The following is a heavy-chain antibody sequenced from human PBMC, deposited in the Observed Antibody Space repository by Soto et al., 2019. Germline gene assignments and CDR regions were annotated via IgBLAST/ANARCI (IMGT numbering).Heavy chain of an antibody. J-gene: IGHJ3*01. V-gene: IGHV2-5*02. Sequence: QITLKESGPTLVKPTQTLTLTCTFSGFSLTADGVGVGWIRQPPGKALEWVALIYWDDDQRHSPSLKTRLTTPTAPSKNQAVPTMTNIDPGATGTYCWAHANGGTSWPKDAFSVWGQGTVVTVSS. D-gene: IGHD2-8*01. CDR3: AHANGGTSWPKDAFSV. CDR2: IYWDDDQ. CDR1: GFSLTADGVG.